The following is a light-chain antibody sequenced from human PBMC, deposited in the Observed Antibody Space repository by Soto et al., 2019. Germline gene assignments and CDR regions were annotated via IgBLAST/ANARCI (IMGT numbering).Light chain of an antibody. CDR3: XSYAGTTIYWV. J-gene: IGLJ3*02. Sequence: QSVLTQPASVSGSPGQSITISFTVTNSDVGSYKFVSWYQHYPNKAPKLMIYEVNKRPSGVSDRFSGSKSGNTASLTISRLQAEDEADYYCXSYAGTTIYWVFGGGTKVTVL. CDR1: NSDVGSYKF. CDR2: EVN. V-gene: IGLV2-23*02.